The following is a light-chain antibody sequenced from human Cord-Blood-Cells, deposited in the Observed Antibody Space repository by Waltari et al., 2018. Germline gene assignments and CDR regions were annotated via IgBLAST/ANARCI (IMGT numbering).Light chain of an antibody. CDR2: KAS. CDR1: KSISSW. Sequence: DIQMTQSPSTLSASVGDRVTSTCRASKSISSWLAWNQQKPGKAPKLLIYKASSLESGVPSRFSGSGSGTEFTITISSLQPDDFATYYCQQYNSSFGQGTKLEIK. CDR3: QQYNSS. J-gene: IGKJ2*01. V-gene: IGKV1-5*03.